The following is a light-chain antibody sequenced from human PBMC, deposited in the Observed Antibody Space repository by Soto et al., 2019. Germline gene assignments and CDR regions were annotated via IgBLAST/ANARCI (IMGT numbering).Light chain of an antibody. CDR2: DVS. J-gene: IGLJ1*01. CDR1: TSDVGGYNY. Sequence: QSVLTQPASVSGSPGPAITISCTGTTSDVGGYNYASWYQQHPGKAPKFMIYDVSNRPSGVSTRFSGSKSGNTASLTISGLQAEDEADYYCNSYTTSNTRQIVFGTGTKVTVL. V-gene: IGLV2-14*01. CDR3: NSYTTSNTRQIV.